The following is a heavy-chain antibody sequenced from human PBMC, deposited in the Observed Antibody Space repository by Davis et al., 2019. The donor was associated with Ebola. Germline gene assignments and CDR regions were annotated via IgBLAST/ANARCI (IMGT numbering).Heavy chain of an antibody. Sequence: GESLKISCAASGFTFTTYWMSWVRQAPGKGLEWVAIVSFDETYKNYADSVKGRFTISKDNSKNTVSLQMNSLRLEDTAVYYCARVISPRRVWGGYEYWGQGSLVTVSS. CDR1: GFTFTTYW. V-gene: IGHV3-30-3*01. J-gene: IGHJ4*02. CDR3: ARVISPRRVWGGYEY. D-gene: IGHD5-12*01. CDR2: VSFDETYK.